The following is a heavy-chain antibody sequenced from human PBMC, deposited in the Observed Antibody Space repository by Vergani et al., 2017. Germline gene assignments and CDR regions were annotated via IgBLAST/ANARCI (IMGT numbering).Heavy chain of an antibody. J-gene: IGHJ1*01. CDR2: IYSGGST. V-gene: IGHV3-53*04. Sequence: EVQLVESGGGLVQPGGSLRLSCAASGFTVSSNYMSWVRQAPGKGLEWVSVIYSGGSTYYADSVKGRFTISRHNSKNTLYLQMNSLRAEDTAVDYCASAGLMSTVPQGFQHWGQGTLVTVSS. D-gene: IGHD4-17*01. CDR3: ASAGLMSTVPQGFQH. CDR1: GFTVSSNY.